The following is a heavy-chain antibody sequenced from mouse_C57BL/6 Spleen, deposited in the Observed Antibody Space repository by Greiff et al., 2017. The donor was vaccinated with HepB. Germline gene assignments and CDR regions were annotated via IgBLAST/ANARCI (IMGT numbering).Heavy chain of an antibody. V-gene: IGHV1-82*01. Sequence: VHLVESGPELVKPGASVKISCKASGYAFSSSWMNWVKQRPGKGLEWIGRIYPGDGDTNYNGKFKGKATLTADKSSSTAYMQLSSLTSEDSAVYFCAREELGRRGFDYWGQGTTLTVSS. CDR1: GYAFSSSW. CDR2: IYPGDGDT. D-gene: IGHD4-1*01. J-gene: IGHJ2*01. CDR3: AREELGRRGFDY.